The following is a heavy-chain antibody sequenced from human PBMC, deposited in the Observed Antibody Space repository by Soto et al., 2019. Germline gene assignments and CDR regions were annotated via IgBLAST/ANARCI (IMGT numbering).Heavy chain of an antibody. Sequence: AESLRSTSKVSLGSRIRADYYRSWIRQPPGKGLEWIGYIYYSGSTYYNPSLKSRVTISVDTSKNQFSLKLSSVTAADTAVYYCARVNYDFWSGYSAGRFDRWGQATLVTVSA. CDR2: IYYSGST. V-gene: IGHV4-30-4*01. CDR3: ARVNYDFWSGYSAGRFDR. D-gene: IGHD3-3*01. CDR1: LGSRIRADYY. J-gene: IGHJ5*02.